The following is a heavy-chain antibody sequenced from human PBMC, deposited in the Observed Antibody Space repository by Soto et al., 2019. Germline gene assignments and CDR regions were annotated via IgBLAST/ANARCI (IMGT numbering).Heavy chain of an antibody. D-gene: IGHD6-13*01. Sequence: GASVKVSCKASGYTFTGYYMHWVRQAPGQGLEWMGWINPNSGGTNYAQKFQGWVTMTRDTSISTAYMELSRLRSDDTAVYYCATPGIAAAVDFQHWGQGTLVTVS. V-gene: IGHV1-2*04. CDR2: INPNSGGT. CDR3: ATPGIAAAVDFQH. J-gene: IGHJ1*01. CDR1: GYTFTGYY.